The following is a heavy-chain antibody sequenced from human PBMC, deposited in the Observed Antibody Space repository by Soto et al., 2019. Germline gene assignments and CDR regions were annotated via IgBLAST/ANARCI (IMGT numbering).Heavy chain of an antibody. D-gene: IGHD3-16*01. CDR2: INHSGST. CDR3: ARGTSWGYYYYMDV. J-gene: IGHJ6*03. V-gene: IGHV4-34*01. Sequence: SETLSLTCAVYGGSFSGYYWSWIRQPPGKGLEWIGEINHSGSTNYNPSLKSRVTISVDTSKNQFSLKLSSVTAADTAVYYCARGTSWGYYYYMDVWGKGTTVTVSS. CDR1: GGSFSGYY.